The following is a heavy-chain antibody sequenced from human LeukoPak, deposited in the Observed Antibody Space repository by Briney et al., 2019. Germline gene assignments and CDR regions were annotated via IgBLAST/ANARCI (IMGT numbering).Heavy chain of an antibody. CDR2: IGSNGGST. D-gene: IGHD2-2*01. V-gene: IGHV3-64*02. J-gene: IGHJ3*02. Sequence: GGPLRLSCAASGFTFNSYAMHWVRQAPGKGLEYVSVIGSNGGSTYYADSVKGRFTISRDNSKNTLYLQMGSLRAEDMAVYYCARSNCSTTDCLFNAFDIWGQGTMVTVSS. CDR1: GFTFNSYA. CDR3: ARSNCSTTDCLFNAFDI.